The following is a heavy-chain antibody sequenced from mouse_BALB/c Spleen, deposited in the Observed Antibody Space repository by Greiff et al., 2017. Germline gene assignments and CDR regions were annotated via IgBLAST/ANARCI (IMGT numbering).Heavy chain of an antibody. Sequence: EVKLMESGPGLVKPSQSLSLTCTVTGYSITSDYAWNWIRQFPGNKLEWMGYISYSGSTSYNPSLKSRISITRDTSKNQFFLQLNSVTTEDTATYYCASIGGTYAMDYWGQGTSVTVSS. CDR2: ISYSGST. J-gene: IGHJ4*01. V-gene: IGHV3-2*02. CDR3: ASIGGTYAMDY. CDR1: GYSITSDYA.